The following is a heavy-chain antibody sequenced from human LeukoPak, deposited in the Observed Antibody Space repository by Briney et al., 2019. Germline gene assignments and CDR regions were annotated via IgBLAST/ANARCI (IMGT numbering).Heavy chain of an antibody. J-gene: IGHJ4*02. Sequence: ASVKVSCKASGYTFTSHGISWVRQAPGQGLEWMGWISTYNGNTNYAQKLQGRVSMTTDTSTSTAYMDLRSLRSDDTAVYYCARDADQTTVTYDYWGQGTLVTVSS. D-gene: IGHD4-17*01. CDR2: ISTYNGNT. V-gene: IGHV1-18*01. CDR1: GYTFTSHG. CDR3: ARDADQTTVTYDY.